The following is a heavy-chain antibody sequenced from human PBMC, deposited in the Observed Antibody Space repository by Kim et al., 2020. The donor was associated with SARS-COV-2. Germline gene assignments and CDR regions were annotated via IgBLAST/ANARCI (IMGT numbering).Heavy chain of an antibody. V-gene: IGHV4-39*07. Sequence: SETLSLTCTVSGGSISSSSYYWGWIRQPPGKGLEWIGSIYYSGSTYYNPSLKSRVTISVDTSKNQFSLKLSSVTAADTAVYYCARGGYDSSGYYSDYWGQGTLVTVSS. D-gene: IGHD3-22*01. CDR3: ARGGYDSSGYYSDY. CDR1: GGSISSSSYY. J-gene: IGHJ4*02. CDR2: IYYSGST.